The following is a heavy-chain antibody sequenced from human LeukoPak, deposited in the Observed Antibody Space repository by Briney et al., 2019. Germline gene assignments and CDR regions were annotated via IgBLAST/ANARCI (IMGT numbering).Heavy chain of an antibody. CDR1: GYTFTSYA. V-gene: IGHV1-3*01. D-gene: IGHD3-9*01. Sequence: GASVTVSCTASGYTFTSYAMHWVRQAPGQRLEWMGWINAGNGNTKYSQKFQGRVTITRDTSASTAYMELSSLRSEDTAVYYCAREGGTVLRYFDWLPPSYWGQGTLVTVSS. J-gene: IGHJ4*02. CDR2: INAGNGNT. CDR3: AREGGTVLRYFDWLPPSY.